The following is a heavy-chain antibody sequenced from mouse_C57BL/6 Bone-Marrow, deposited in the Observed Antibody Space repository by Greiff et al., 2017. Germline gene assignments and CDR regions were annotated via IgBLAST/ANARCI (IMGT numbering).Heavy chain of an antibody. CDR1: GYTFTSYW. V-gene: IGHV1-69*01. CDR3: ARYGSLDY. J-gene: IGHJ2*01. D-gene: IGHD1-1*01. CDR2: INPSDSYT. Sequence: QVQLQQPGAELVMPGASVKLSCKASGYTFTSYWMHWVKQSPGQGLEWIGEINPSDSYTNYNQKFKGKSTVTVDESSSTAYMQLSSLTSEDSAVYDCARYGSLDYWGQGTTLTVSS.